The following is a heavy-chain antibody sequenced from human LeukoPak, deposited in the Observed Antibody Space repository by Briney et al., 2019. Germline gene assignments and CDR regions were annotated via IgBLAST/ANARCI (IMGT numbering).Heavy chain of an antibody. D-gene: IGHD3/OR15-3a*01. CDR2: ISDSGGST. CDR1: GITLSNYG. Sequence: PGGSLRLSCAVSGITLSNYGMSWVRQAPGKGLEWVAGISDSGGSTKYANSVKGRFTISRDNPKNTLFLQMNSLRAGDTAVHFCAKRGVVNRVFLVGFHKEAYYFESWGQGALVTVSS. V-gene: IGHV3-23*01. CDR3: AKRGVVNRVFLVGFHKEAYYFES. J-gene: IGHJ4*02.